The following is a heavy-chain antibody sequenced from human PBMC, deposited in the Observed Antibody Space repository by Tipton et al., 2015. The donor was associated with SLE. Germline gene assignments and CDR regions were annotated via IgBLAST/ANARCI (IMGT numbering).Heavy chain of an antibody. D-gene: IGHD3-22*01. CDR2: INHSGST. J-gene: IGHJ6*02. V-gene: IGHV4-34*01. Sequence: TLSLTCAVYGGSFSGYYWSWIRQSPGKGLEWIGDINHSGSTNYNPSLKSRVTISVDTSKNQFSLRLSSVTAADTAVYYCARHAVSYYSDNTGYYHHYGMDVWGQGTTVTVSS. CDR3: ARHAVSYYSDNTGYYHHYGMDV. CDR1: GGSFSGYY.